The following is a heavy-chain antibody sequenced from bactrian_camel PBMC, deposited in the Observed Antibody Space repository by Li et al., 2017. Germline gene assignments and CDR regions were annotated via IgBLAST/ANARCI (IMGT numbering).Heavy chain of an antibody. CDR3: AKDYNGGRNYGVSWYSH. V-gene: IGHV3S40*01. J-gene: IGHJ4*01. CDR2: MDSAGRST. D-gene: IGHD6*01. CDR1: GFTFRTYD. Sequence: VQLVESGGGLVQPGGSLRLSCVVSGFTFRTYDMSWVRQAPGKGLEWVSRMDSAGRSTIYADSVKGRFTVSRDNAKNTLYLQMNSLKTEDTAMYYCAKDYNGGRNYGVSWYSHWGQGTQVTVS.